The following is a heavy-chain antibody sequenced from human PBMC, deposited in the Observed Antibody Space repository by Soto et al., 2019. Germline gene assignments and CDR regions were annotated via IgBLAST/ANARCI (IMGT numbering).Heavy chain of an antibody. CDR2: ISSSSSYI. D-gene: IGHD3-10*01. CDR3: ARDGYYGSGSYLRGSFDY. CDR1: GFTFSSYS. V-gene: IGHV3-21*01. Sequence: EVQLVESGGGLVKPGGSLRLSCAASGFTFSSYSMNWVRQAPGKGLEWVSSISSSSSYIYYADSVKGRFTISRDNAKNSLYLQMNSLRAEDTAVYYCARDGYYGSGSYLRGSFDYWGQGTLVTVSS. J-gene: IGHJ4*02.